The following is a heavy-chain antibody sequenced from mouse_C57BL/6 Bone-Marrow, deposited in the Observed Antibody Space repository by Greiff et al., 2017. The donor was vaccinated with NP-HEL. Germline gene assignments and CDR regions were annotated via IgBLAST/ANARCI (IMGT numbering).Heavy chain of an antibody. J-gene: IGHJ4*01. V-gene: IGHV1-19*01. CDR1: GYTFTDYY. CDR2: INPYNGGT. D-gene: IGHD1-1*01. CDR3: ARSVYYYAMDY. Sequence: VQLQQSGPVLVKPGASVKMSCKASGYTFTDYYMNWVKQSHGKSLEWIGVINPYNGGTSYNQEFKGKATLTVDKSSSTAYMELNSLTSEDSAVYYCARSVYYYAMDYWGQGTSVTVS.